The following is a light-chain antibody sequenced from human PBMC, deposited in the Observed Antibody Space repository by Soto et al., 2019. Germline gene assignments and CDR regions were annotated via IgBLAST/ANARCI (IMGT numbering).Light chain of an antibody. CDR2: KVS. Sequence: DVVMTQSPLSLPVTLGQPASISCTSSQSLVYSDGNIYLNWFLQRPGQSPRRLIYKVSNRDSGVPDRFSGSGSVTDFTLKLSRVEAEDVGVYYCMQGTHWRVTFGLGTRVDIK. CDR3: MQGTHWRVT. V-gene: IGKV2-30*01. J-gene: IGKJ1*01. CDR1: QSLVYSDGNIY.